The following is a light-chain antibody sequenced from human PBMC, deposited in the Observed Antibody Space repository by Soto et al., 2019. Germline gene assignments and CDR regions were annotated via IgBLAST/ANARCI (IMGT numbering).Light chain of an antibody. CDR2: WAS. Sequence: DIVMTQSPDSLDVSLGERATINCNSSQSVLYSSNNKNYLAWYQQKPGQPPKLLIYWASTRESGVPDRFSGSGSGTDFTLTISSLQAEDVAVYYCQQYYSAPQTFGQGTKVDIK. CDR1: QSVLYSSNNKNY. CDR3: QQYYSAPQT. V-gene: IGKV4-1*01. J-gene: IGKJ1*01.